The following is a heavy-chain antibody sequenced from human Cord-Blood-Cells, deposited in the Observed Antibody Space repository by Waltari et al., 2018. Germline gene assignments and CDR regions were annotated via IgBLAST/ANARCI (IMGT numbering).Heavy chain of an antibody. Sequence: QVQLVQSGAEVKKPGASVQVSCKVAGYTLTELSMNWVRHAPGKGLEWMGGFDPEDGETIYAQKFQGRVTMTEDTSTDTAYMELSSLRSEDTAVYYCATVREWFVYAEYYFDYCGQGTLVTVSS. D-gene: IGHD3-3*01. V-gene: IGHV1-24*01. J-gene: IGHJ4*02. CDR3: ATVREWFVYAEYYFDY. CDR1: GYTLTELS. CDR2: FDPEDGET.